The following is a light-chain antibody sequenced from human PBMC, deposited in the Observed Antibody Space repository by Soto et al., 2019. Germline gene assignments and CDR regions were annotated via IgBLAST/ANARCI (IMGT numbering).Light chain of an antibody. CDR2: DTS. V-gene: IGKV3-11*01. J-gene: IGKJ5*01. CDR3: QQRSNWPPIT. CDR1: QSVGSY. Sequence: EIVLTQSPASLSLPPGERATLSCRASQSVGSYLAWYQQKPGQAPRLLIYDTSNRATGIPARSSGSRSGTDFTLTISSLEPEDFAVYYCQQRSNWPPITFGLGTRLEIK.